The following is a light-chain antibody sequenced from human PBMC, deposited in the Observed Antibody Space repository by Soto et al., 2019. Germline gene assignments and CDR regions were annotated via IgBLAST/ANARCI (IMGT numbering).Light chain of an antibody. J-gene: IGLJ1*01. CDR3: GSYTSSDTPYV. V-gene: IGLV2-14*01. Sequence: QLVLTQPASVSGSPGQSITISCTGTTSDVGGYKYVSWYQQHPDKAPKLMIYVVSNRPSGVSNRFSGSKSGNTASLTISGLQAEDEAVYYCGSYTSSDTPYVFGTGTKLTVL. CDR2: VVS. CDR1: TSDVGGYKY.